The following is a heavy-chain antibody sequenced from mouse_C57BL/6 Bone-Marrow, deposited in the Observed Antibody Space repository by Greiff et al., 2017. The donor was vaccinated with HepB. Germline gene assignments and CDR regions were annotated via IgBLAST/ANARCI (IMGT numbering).Heavy chain of an antibody. CDR3: ARLCPWYFDV. V-gene: IGHV5-15*04. J-gene: IGHJ1*03. CDR1: GFTFSDYG. CDR2: ISNLAYSI. D-gene: IGHD6-5*01. Sequence: EVKVEESGGGLVQPGGSLKLSCAASGFTFSDYGMAWVRQAPRKGPEWVAFISNLAYSIYYADTVTVRFTISRVNAKNTMSLEMSSLRSEETAMYYCARLCPWYFDVWGTETTVTVSS.